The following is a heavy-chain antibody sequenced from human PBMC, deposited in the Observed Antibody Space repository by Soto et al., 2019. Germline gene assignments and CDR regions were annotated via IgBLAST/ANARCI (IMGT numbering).Heavy chain of an antibody. Sequence: SETLSLTCTVSGDSLGNYYWFWIRQPVGKGLEWIGRVSSSGNTNDNPTLNRRATISIEKSKNQFSLRLRSVTAADTAVYYCAKTDYDILTESYDMDVWGQGTTVTVSS. CDR1: GDSLGNYY. CDR3: AKTDYDILTESYDMDV. D-gene: IGHD3-9*01. CDR2: VSSSGNT. J-gene: IGHJ6*02. V-gene: IGHV4-4*07.